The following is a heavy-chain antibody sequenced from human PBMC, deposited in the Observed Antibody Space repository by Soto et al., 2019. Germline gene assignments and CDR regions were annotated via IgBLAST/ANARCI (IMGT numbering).Heavy chain of an antibody. V-gene: IGHV1-8*01. CDR1: GYTFTSYD. D-gene: IGHD2-2*01. CDR3: ARGRRVPAAMFDYYYYMDV. J-gene: IGHJ6*03. CDR2: MNPNSGNT. Sequence: ASVKVSCKASGYTFTSYDINWVRQATGQGLEWMGWMNPNSGNTGYAQKFQGRVTMTRNTSISTAYMELSSLRSEDTAVYYCARGRRVPAAMFDYYYYMDVWGKGTTVTVSS.